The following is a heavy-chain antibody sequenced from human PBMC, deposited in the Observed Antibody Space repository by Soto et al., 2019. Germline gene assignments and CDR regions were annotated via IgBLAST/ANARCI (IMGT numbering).Heavy chain of an antibody. D-gene: IGHD6-6*01. CDR1: GFTFSSYG. CDR2: ISYDGSNK. J-gene: IGHJ6*02. V-gene: IGHV3-30*18. CDR3: AKDYSSSSYGMDV. Sequence: GGSLRLSCAASGFTFSSYGMHWVRQAPGKGLEWVAVISYDGSNKYYADSVKGRFTISRDNSKNTPYLQMNSLRAEDTAVYYCAKDYSSSSYGMDVWGQGTTVTVSS.